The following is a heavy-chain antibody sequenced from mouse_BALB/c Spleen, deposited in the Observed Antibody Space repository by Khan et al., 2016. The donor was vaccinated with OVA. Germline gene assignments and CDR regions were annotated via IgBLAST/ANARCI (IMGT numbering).Heavy chain of an antibody. CDR2: IDPFNGGT. V-gene: IGHV1S135*01. Sequence: VQLKQSGPELMKPGASVNISCKASGYSFTSYYIHWVKQSHGKSLEWIGYIDPFNGGTDYNQKFKGKATLTVDKSSNTAYMHLSSLTSDDSAVYFWARGTFDYWGQGTLVTVSA. CDR1: GYSFTSYY. D-gene: IGHD3-3*01. J-gene: IGHJ3*01. CDR3: ARGTFDY.